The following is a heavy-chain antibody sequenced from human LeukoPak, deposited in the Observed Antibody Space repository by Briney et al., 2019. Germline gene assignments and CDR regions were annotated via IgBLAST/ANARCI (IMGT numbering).Heavy chain of an antibody. V-gene: IGHV4-4*07. CDR2: IYISGST. Sequence: SETLSLTCNVSGGSISSCYWSWIRQPAGKGLEWIGRIYISGSTNYNPSLKSRVTMSVDTSKNQFSLKLSSVTAADTAVYYCARDRGTWNDDGFDYWGQGTLVTVSS. D-gene: IGHD1-1*01. CDR1: GGSISSCY. CDR3: ARDRGTWNDDGFDY. J-gene: IGHJ4*02.